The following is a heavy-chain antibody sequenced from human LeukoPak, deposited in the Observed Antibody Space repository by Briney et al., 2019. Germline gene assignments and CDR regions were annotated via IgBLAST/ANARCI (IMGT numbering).Heavy chain of an antibody. D-gene: IGHD3-10*01. V-gene: IGHV4-39*07. CDR1: GGYISSSSYY. J-gene: IGHJ4*02. Sequence: SETLSLTCTVSGGYISSSSYYWGWIRQPPGTGMERIGSIYYSGSTYYNPSLKSRVTISVDTSKNQFSLKLSSVTAADTAVYYCARDLGALLWFEDDYWGQGTLVTVSS. CDR2: IYYSGST. CDR3: ARDLGALLWFEDDY.